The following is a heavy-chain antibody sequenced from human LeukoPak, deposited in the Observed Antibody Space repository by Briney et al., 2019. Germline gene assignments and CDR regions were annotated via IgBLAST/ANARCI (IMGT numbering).Heavy chain of an antibody. J-gene: IGHJ6*03. D-gene: IGHD3-3*01. CDR2: IYTSGST. Sequence: SETLSRTCSVSGGSISSYYWSWIRQPAGKGLEWIGRIYTSGSTNYNPPLKSRVTMSVDTSKTQFSLKLSSVTAADTAVYYCARGVTIFQYYYYYYMDVWGKGTTVTVPS. V-gene: IGHV4-4*07. CDR1: GGSISSYY. CDR3: ARGVTIFQYYYYYYMDV.